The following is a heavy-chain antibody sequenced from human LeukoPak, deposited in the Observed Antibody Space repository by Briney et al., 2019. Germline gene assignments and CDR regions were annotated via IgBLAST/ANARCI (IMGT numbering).Heavy chain of an antibody. Sequence: ASVKVSCLASGYTFIDYYVHWLRQAPGQGLEWMGMINPANGGTSYASKFQGRVTLTTDTSIRTAYMDLSRLRPDDTAIYYCARDGVDGAEELDRWGQGTLVAVSS. V-gene: IGHV1-2*07. CDR3: ARDGVDGAEELDR. J-gene: IGHJ5*02. CDR1: GYTFIDYY. D-gene: IGHD2-8*01. CDR2: INPANGGT.